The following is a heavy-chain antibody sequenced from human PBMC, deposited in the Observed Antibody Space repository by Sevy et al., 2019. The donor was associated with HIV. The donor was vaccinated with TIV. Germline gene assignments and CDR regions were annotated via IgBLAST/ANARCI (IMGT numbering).Heavy chain of an antibody. D-gene: IGHD2-2*01. J-gene: IGHJ6*02. V-gene: IGHV1-2*02. CDR1: GYTFTGYY. CDR3: ARREGGRYQLVSGNYYYGMDV. Sequence: ASVKVSCKASGYTFTGYYMHWVRQAPGQGLEWMGWINPNSGGKNYAQKFQGRVTMTRDTSISTAYMELSRLRSDDTAVYYCARREGGRYQLVSGNYYYGMDVWGQGTTVTVSS. CDR2: INPNSGGK.